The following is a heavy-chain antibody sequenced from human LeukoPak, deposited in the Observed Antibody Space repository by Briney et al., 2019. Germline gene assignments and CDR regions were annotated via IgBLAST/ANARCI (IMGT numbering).Heavy chain of an antibody. CDR3: ARHAATGTTSSLRFDP. J-gene: IGHJ5*02. D-gene: IGHD4-17*01. CDR1: GGXIISYY. V-gene: IGHV4-59*08. CDR2: IYYSGST. Sequence: SETLSLTCTVSGGXIISYYWTWIRQPPGKGLEWIGYIYYSGSTNYNPSLKSRVTISVDTSKNQFSLKLSSVTAADTAVYYCARHAATGTTSSLRFDPWGQGTLVTVSS.